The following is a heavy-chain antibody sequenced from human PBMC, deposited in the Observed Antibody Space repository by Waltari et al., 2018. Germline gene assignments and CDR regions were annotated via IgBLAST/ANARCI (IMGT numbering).Heavy chain of an antibody. CDR3: ARLEGIAVAGTQVDY. Sequence: EVQLVQSGAEVKKPGESLKISCKGSGYSFTSYWIGWVRQMPGKGLEWMGVIYPGDADNRYSSSFQGQVTISADKSISTAYLQWSSLKASDTAMYYCARLEGIAVAGTQVDYWGQGTLVTVSS. V-gene: IGHV5-51*01. D-gene: IGHD6-19*01. J-gene: IGHJ4*02. CDR2: IYPGDADN. CDR1: GYSFTSYW.